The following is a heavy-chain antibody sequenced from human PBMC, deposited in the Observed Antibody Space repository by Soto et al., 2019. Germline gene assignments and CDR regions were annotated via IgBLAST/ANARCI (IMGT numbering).Heavy chain of an antibody. V-gene: IGHV3-30-3*01. D-gene: IGHD6-19*01. J-gene: IGHJ4*02. CDR1: GFTFSSYA. CDR3: ARSPFSIAVAGTFYFDY. Sequence: QVQLVESGGGVVQPGRSLRLSCAASGFTFSSYAMHWVRQAPGKGLEWVAAISYDGSNKYYADSVKGRFTISRDNSKNTLYLQMNSLRAEDTAVYYCARSPFSIAVAGTFYFDYWGQGTLVTVSS. CDR2: ISYDGSNK.